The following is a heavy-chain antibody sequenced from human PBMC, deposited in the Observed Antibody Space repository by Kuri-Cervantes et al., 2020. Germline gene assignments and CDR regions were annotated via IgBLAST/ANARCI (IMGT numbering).Heavy chain of an antibody. Sequence: GGSLRLSCAASGFTFSSYGMHWVRQAPGKGLEWVAVIWYDGSNKYYADSVKGRFTISRDSARNSLFLQMNSLRDEDTAVYYCARERNGYSSSPVDYWGQGTLVTVSS. CDR2: IWYDGSNK. J-gene: IGHJ4*02. CDR3: ARERNGYSSSPVDY. D-gene: IGHD5-24*01. CDR1: GFTFSSYG. V-gene: IGHV3-33*01.